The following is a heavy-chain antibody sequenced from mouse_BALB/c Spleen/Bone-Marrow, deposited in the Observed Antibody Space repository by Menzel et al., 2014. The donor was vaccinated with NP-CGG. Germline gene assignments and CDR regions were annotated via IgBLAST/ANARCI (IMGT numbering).Heavy chain of an antibody. CDR1: GYSFTGYF. D-gene: IGHD2-10*02. CDR2: INPYNGDT. V-gene: IGHV1-37*01. J-gene: IGHJ4*01. Sequence: EVNLVESGPELVKPGALEKISCKASGYSFTGYFMNWVKQSHGKSLEWIGRINPYNGDTFYNQKFKGKATLTVDKSSSTAHMELLSLTAEDSAVYYCGRSKYGNYDAMDYLGQGTSVTVSS. CDR3: GRSKYGNYDAMDY.